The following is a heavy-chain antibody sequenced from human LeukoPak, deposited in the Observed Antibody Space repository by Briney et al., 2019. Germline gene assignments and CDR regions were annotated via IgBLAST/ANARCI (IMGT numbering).Heavy chain of an antibody. V-gene: IGHV4-30-2*01. D-gene: IGHD4-17*01. CDR3: ARGGTTVTFLDAFDI. J-gene: IGHJ3*02. CDR1: GGSISSGGYS. Sequence: SETLSLTCAVSGGSISSGGYSWSWIRQPPGKGLEWIAYIYHSGSTYYNPSLKSRVTISVDRSKNQFSLKLSSVTAADTAVYYCARGGTTVTFLDAFDIWGQGTMVTVSS. CDR2: IYHSGST.